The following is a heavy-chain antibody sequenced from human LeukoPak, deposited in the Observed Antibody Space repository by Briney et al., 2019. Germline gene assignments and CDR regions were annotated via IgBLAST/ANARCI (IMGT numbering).Heavy chain of an antibody. D-gene: IGHD2-2*02. CDR3: ARGPATAILLYYFDY. V-gene: IGHV1-69*01. Sequence: ASVTVSFKASGGTFSSYAISWVRQAPGQGLEWMGGIIPIFGTANYAQKFQGRVTITADESTSTAYMELSSLRSEDTAVYYCARGPATAILLYYFDYWGQGTLVTVSS. J-gene: IGHJ4*02. CDR2: IIPIFGTA. CDR1: GGTFSSYA.